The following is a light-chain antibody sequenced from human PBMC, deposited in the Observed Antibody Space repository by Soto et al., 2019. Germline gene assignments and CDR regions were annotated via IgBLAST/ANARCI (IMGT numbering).Light chain of an antibody. CDR1: QTVSSGY. J-gene: IGKJ4*01. CDR2: GAS. V-gene: IGKV3-20*01. Sequence: ETVLTQSPGTLSLPPGERATLSCRASQTVSSGYLAWYQQKPGQAPRLLIYGASNRATGIPDRFSGSGSGTHFTLTITRLEPEDFAVYSCQQYDTSPFTFGGGTKVEIK. CDR3: QQYDTSPFT.